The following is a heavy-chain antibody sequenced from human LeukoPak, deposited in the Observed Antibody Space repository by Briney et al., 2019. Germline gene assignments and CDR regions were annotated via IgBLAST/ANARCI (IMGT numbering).Heavy chain of an antibody. J-gene: IGHJ4*02. CDR2: IRFDGSNK. D-gene: IGHD3-22*01. CDR1: GFTFSSYG. CDR3: AKGPYDYYDSSGYPDY. Sequence: PGGSLRLSCAASGFTFSSYGMHWVRQAPGKGLEWVAFIRFDGSNKYSADSVKGRFTISRDNSKNTLYLQMNSLRAEDTAVYYCAKGPYDYYDSSGYPDYWGQGTLVTVSS. V-gene: IGHV3-30*02.